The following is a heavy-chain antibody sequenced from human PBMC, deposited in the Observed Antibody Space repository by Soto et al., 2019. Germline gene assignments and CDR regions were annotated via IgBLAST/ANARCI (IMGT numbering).Heavy chain of an antibody. V-gene: IGHV4-34*01. CDR1: GGSFSGYY. J-gene: IGHJ6*02. CDR3: ARGMCSSTSCYGRYYYYYGMDV. CDR2: INHSGST. Sequence: SETLSLTCAVYGGSFSGYYWSWIRQPPGKGLEWIGEINHSGSTNYNPSLKSRVAISVDTSKNQFSLKLSSVTAADTAVYYCARGMCSSTSCYGRYYYYYGMDVWGQGTTVTVSS. D-gene: IGHD2-2*01.